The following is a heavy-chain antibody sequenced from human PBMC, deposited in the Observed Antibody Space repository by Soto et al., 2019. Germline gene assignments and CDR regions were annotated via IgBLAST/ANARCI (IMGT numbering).Heavy chain of an antibody. D-gene: IGHD5-18*01. CDR1: GFTFSSYG. CDR2: ISYDGTDK. CDR3: VKERYAQLWLEDYGMDV. V-gene: IGHV3-30*18. J-gene: IGHJ6*02. Sequence: QVQLVESGGGVVQPGRSLRLSCAASGFTFSSYGIHWVRQAPGKGLEWVALISYDGTDKYYADSVKGRFTISRDNSKKTLYLQMSSLVPEETAVYYCVKERYAQLWLEDYGMDVWGQGTTVTV.